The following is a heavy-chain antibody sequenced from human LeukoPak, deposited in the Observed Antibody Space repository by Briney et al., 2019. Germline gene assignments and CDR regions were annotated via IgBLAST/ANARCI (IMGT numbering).Heavy chain of an antibody. CDR1: GGSISSYY. Sequence: SETLSLTCTVSGGSISSYYWSWIRQPPGKGLEWIGYIYYSGSTNYNPSLKSRVTISVDTSKSQFSLKLSSVTAADTAVYYCARSPENWFDPWGQGTLVTVSS. J-gene: IGHJ5*02. CDR2: IYYSGST. V-gene: IGHV4-59*08. CDR3: ARSPENWFDP.